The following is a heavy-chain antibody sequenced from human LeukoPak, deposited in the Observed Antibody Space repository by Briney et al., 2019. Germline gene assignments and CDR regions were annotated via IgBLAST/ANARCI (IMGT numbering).Heavy chain of an antibody. CDR1: GGSISSGGYY. D-gene: IGHD3-22*01. Sequence: SQTLSLTCAVSGGSISSGGYYWSWIRQHPGKGLEWIGYISYTASNYYTPSLRSRLIMSVATSKNQFSLKLSSVTAADTAVYFCARGAFNYYDNSGYSNDAFDIWGQGTMVTASS. CDR2: ISYTASN. J-gene: IGHJ3*02. CDR3: ARGAFNYYDNSGYSNDAFDI. V-gene: IGHV4-31*11.